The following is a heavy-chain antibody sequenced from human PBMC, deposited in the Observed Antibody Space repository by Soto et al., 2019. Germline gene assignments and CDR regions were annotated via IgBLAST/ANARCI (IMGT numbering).Heavy chain of an antibody. D-gene: IGHD3-22*01. Sequence: GSLRLACAASGFTVSSYGMHWVRQAPGKGLEWVAVISYDGSNKYYADSVKGRFTISRDNSKNTLYLQMNSLRAEDTAVYYCAKGPGHYYDSSGPGPWGQGTLVTVSS. J-gene: IGHJ5*02. CDR3: AKGPGHYYDSSGPGP. CDR2: ISYDGSNK. V-gene: IGHV3-30*18. CDR1: GFTVSSYG.